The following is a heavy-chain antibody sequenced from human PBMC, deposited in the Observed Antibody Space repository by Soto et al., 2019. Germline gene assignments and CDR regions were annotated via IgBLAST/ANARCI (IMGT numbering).Heavy chain of an antibody. CDR1: GGSFSGYY. V-gene: IGHV4-34*01. D-gene: IGHD3-10*01. CDR2: INHSGST. CDR3: ARGRGRVSGVRGVNDY. Sequence: SETLSLTCAVYGGSFSGYYWSWIRQPPGKGLEWIGEINHSGSTNYNPSLKSRVTISVDTSKNQFSLKLSSVTAADTAVYYCARGRGRVSGVRGVNDYWGQGTLVTVSS. J-gene: IGHJ4*02.